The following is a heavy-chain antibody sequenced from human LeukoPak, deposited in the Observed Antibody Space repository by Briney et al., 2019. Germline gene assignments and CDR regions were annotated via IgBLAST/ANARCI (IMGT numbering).Heavy chain of an antibody. V-gene: IGHV3-23*01. Sequence: GGSLRLSCAASGFTFSSYAMSWVRQAPGKGLEWVSAISGSGGSTYYADSVKGRFTISRDNSKNTLYLQMNSLRAEDTAVYYCAKDLALLWFRELLPHHGDFDYWGQGTLVTVSS. CDR2: ISGSGGST. J-gene: IGHJ4*02. CDR1: GFTFSSYA. D-gene: IGHD3-10*01. CDR3: AKDLALLWFRELLPHHGDFDY.